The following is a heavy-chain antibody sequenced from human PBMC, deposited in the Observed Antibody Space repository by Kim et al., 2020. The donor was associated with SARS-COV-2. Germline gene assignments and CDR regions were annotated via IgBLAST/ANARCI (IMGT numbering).Heavy chain of an antibody. CDR2: INSSGDST. V-gene: IGHV3-64*02. Sequence: GGSLRLSCAASGFTFSDHAMHWIRQAPGKGLEFVSVINSSGDSTYYADSVKGRFTISRDNSKKMMYLQMGSLRTDDMGVSFCARISPSFLDSGDDSDDYG. J-gene: IGHJ6*01. CDR3: ARISPSFLDSGDDSDDYG. CDR1: GFTFSDHA. D-gene: IGHD4-17*01.